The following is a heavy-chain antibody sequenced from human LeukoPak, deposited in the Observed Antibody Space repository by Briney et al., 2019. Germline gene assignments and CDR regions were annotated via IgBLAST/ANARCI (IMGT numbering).Heavy chain of an antibody. V-gene: IGHV3-30*02. CDR2: IRHDGSDK. J-gene: IGHJ4*02. CDR1: GFTFSKYA. CDR3: ARIDLELRDYFDY. Sequence: GGSLRLSCAASGFTFSKYAMHWVRQAPGKGLEWVAFIRHDGSDKYYIDSVKDRFIISRDNSKNTLYLQMNSLRTEDTAVYYCARIDLELRDYFDYWGQGTLVTVSS. D-gene: IGHD1-7*01.